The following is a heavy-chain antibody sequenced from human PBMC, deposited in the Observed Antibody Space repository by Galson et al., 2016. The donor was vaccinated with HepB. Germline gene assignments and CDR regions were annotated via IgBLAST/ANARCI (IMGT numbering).Heavy chain of an antibody. D-gene: IGHD5-18*01. J-gene: IGHJ3*02. Sequence: QSGAEVKKPGESLKISCRGSGYSFSTYWIVWVRQMPGKGLEWVGIYYPGDSDTRYSPSFQGQVTMSADKSISTAYLQWSTLEASDTATYYCGRQAGDSTRIQGCDIWGQVTMVAVSS. V-gene: IGHV5-51*01. CDR2: YYPGDSDT. CDR1: GYSFSTYW. CDR3: GRQAGDSTRIQGCDI.